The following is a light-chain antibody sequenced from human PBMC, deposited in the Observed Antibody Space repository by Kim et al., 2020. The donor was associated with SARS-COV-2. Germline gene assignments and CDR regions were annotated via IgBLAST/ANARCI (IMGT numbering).Light chain of an antibody. CDR3: QSYETGAVV. V-gene: IGLV6-57*03. Sequence: GKTVTISCTRSSGSIGSNYVQWDQQRPSSAPTTVIYEDNQRPSGVPDRFSGSVDSSANSASLTISGLKTEDEADYYCQSYETGAVVFGGGTQLTVL. J-gene: IGLJ2*01. CDR2: EDN. CDR1: SGSIGSNY.